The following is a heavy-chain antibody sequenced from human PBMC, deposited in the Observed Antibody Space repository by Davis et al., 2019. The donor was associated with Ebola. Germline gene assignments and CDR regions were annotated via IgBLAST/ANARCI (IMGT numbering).Heavy chain of an antibody. J-gene: IGHJ6*04. D-gene: IGHD3-3*01. Sequence: GESLKISCAASVITFSSYAMTWVRQAPGKGLEWVSAISGSGGNTYYADSVKGRFTISRDNSKKTMYLQMNSLRGEDTAVYYCARSGLSFGVVKYHYGMDAWGKGTTVTVSS. CDR1: VITFSSYA. CDR3: ARSGLSFGVVKYHYGMDA. CDR2: ISGSGGNT. V-gene: IGHV3-23*01.